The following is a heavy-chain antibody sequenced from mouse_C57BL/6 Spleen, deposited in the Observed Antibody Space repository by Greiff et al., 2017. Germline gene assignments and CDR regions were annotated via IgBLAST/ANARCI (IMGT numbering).Heavy chain of an antibody. D-gene: IGHD2-2*01. Sequence: QVQLQQSGAELMKPAASVKLSCNATGYTFTGYWIEWVKLRPGHGPEWNGEMLPGSGSTNYNEKFKGQATFTADTSSNTAYMHLSSLTTEDSAIYYCARGYDGYYYAMDNWGQGTSVTVSS. J-gene: IGHJ4*01. CDR2: MLPGSGST. CDR1: GYTFTGYW. V-gene: IGHV1-9*01. CDR3: ARGYDGYYYAMDN.